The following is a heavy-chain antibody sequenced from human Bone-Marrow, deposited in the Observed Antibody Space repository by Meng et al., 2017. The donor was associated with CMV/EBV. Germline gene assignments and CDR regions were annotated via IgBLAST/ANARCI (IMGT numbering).Heavy chain of an antibody. D-gene: IGHD2-2*02. Sequence: GSLRLSCAVYGGSFSGYYWSWIRQPPGKGLEWIGEINHSGSTNYNPSLKSRVTISVDTSKNQFSLKLSSVTAADTAVYYCARGGGVCSSTSCYKGTYYYYYYGMDVWGQGTTVTVSS. CDR3: ARGGGVCSSTSCYKGTYYYYYYGMDV. CDR2: INHSGST. V-gene: IGHV4-34*01. J-gene: IGHJ6*02. CDR1: GGSFSGYY.